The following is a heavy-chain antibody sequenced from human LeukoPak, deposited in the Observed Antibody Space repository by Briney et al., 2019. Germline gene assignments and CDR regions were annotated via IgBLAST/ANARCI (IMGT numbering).Heavy chain of an antibody. V-gene: IGHV4-34*01. Sequence: SETLSLTCAVYGGSFSGHYWTWIRQPPGRGLEWIGEINHSGSTNYNPSLKSRVTISVDTSKNQFSLKLSSVTAADTAVYYCAIGIAAAGPFDYWGQGTLVTVSS. CDR3: AIGIAAAGPFDY. J-gene: IGHJ4*02. CDR2: INHSGST. D-gene: IGHD6-13*01. CDR1: GGSFSGHY.